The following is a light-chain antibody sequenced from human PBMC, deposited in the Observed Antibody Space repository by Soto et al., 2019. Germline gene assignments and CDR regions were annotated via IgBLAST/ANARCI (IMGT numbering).Light chain of an antibody. CDR1: QSLVYSNGNAY. V-gene: IGKV2-30*01. J-gene: IGKJ1*01. CDR3: MQGTHWPWT. CDR2: QVS. Sequence: DAVLTQSPLSLPVTLGQPAAISCRSSQSLVYSNGNAYLIWFQQRPGQSPRRLIYQVSTRDAGVPDRFSGSGLGTYFTLTISRVEAEDVGLYYCMQGTHWPWTFGQGTKVEIK.